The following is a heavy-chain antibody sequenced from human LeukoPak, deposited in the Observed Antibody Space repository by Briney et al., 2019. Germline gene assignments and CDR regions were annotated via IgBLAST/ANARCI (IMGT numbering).Heavy chain of an antibody. CDR2: ISAYNGNT. CDR1: GYTFTSYG. CDR3: ARDTDYGGNFETPYYYYYYMDV. Sequence: ASVKVSCKASGYTFTSYGISWVRQAPGQGLEWMGWISAYNGNTNYAQKLQGRVTMTTDTSTSTAYMELRSLRSDDTAVYYCARDTDYGGNFETPYYYYYYMDVWGKGTTVTVSS. J-gene: IGHJ6*03. D-gene: IGHD4-23*01. V-gene: IGHV1-18*01.